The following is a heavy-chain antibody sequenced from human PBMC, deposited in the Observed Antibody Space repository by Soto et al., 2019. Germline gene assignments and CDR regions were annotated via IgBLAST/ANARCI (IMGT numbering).Heavy chain of an antibody. J-gene: IGHJ4*01. CDR1: GYTVTSYA. CDR3: ARAPSWYNFDY. CDR2: INAGNGNT. Sequence: QVQLVQSGAEVKKPGASVKVSCKASGYTVTSYAMHWVRQAPGQRLEWMGWINAGNGNTKYSQKFQGRVTITRDTSASTAYRELSSLRSEDTAVYSCARAPSWYNFDYWGHGTLVTVSS. D-gene: IGHD6-13*01. V-gene: IGHV1-3*01.